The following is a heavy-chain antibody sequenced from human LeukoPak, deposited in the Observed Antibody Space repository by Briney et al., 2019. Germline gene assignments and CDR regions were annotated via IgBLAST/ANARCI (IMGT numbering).Heavy chain of an antibody. V-gene: IGHV3-48*03. CDR2: ISGSSGNI. CDR3: AREKIPALVFDP. Sequence: GESLRLSCAASGFPFSSYEMHWLRQAPGKGLEWVAHISGSSGNILYSDSVKGRFSVSRDNANNVLYLQMNSLRVEDTAVYYCAREKIPALVFDPWGQGTLVAVSP. CDR1: GFPFSSYE. J-gene: IGHJ5*02. D-gene: IGHD6-13*01.